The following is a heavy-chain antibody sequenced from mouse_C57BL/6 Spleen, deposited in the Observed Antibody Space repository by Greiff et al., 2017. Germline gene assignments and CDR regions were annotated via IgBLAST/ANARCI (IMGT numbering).Heavy chain of an antibody. CDR1: GYTFTEYT. CDR2: FYPGSGSI. V-gene: IGHV1-62-2*01. J-gene: IGHJ4*01. Sequence: QVQLKESGAELVKPGASVKLSCKASGYTFTEYTIHWVKQRSGQGLEWIGWFYPGSGSIKYNEKFKDKATLTADKSSSTVYMELSRLTSEDSAVYFCARHDYYSNYVGGLGFAMDYWGQGTSVTVSS. CDR3: ARHDYYSNYVGGLGFAMDY. D-gene: IGHD2-5*01.